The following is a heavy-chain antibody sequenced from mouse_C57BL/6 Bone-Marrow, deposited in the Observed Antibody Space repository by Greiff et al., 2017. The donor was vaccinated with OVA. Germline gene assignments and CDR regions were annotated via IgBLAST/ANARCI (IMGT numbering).Heavy chain of an antibody. CDR1: GYTFTSYG. V-gene: IGHV1-81*01. J-gene: IGHJ4*01. CDR3: ARGRGLLPFLDY. D-gene: IGHD2-1*01. Sequence: QFPLQPSGAELARPGASVQLSCKASGYTFTSYGLRWVQHSTGQVLALIGEIYPRSGNPYYNEKFKGKATLTADKSSSTAYMELRSLTSEDSAVYFCARGRGLLPFLDYWGQGTSVTVSS. CDR2: IYPRSGNP.